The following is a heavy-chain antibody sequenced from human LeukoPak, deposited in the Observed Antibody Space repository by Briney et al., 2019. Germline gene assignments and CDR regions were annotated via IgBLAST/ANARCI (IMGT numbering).Heavy chain of an antibody. CDR1: GFTFSSYS. CDR2: ISGSGGST. J-gene: IGHJ3*02. CDR3: AKPGKTYGGAFDI. Sequence: GGSLRLSCAASGFTFSSYSMNWVRQAPGKGLEWVSAISGSGGSTYYADSVKGRFTISRDNSKNTLYLQMNSLRAEDTAVYYCAKPGKTYGGAFDIWGQGTMVTVSS. D-gene: IGHD4-17*01. V-gene: IGHV3-23*01.